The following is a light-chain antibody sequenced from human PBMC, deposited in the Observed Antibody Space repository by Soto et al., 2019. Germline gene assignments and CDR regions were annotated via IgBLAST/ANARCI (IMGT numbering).Light chain of an antibody. CDR2: EVS. CDR3: SAYADINSLV. CDR1: SSDVGGYNY. V-gene: IGLV2-8*01. Sequence: QSALTQPASVSGSPGQSITISCTGTSSDVGGYNYVSWYQQHPGKAPKLMIYEVSNRPSGVPDRFSGSKSGNTASLTVSGLRAEDEADYFCSAYADINSLVFGGGTKVTVL. J-gene: IGLJ3*02.